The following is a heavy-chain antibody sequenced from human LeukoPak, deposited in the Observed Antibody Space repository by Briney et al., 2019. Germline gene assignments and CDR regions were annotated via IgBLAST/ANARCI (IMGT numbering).Heavy chain of an antibody. CDR1: GYSISSGYY. CDR3: ARWVGATTRYFDY. CDR2: IYHSGST. D-gene: IGHD1-26*01. V-gene: IGHV4-38-2*01. J-gene: IGHJ4*02. Sequence: PSETLSLTCAVSGYSISSGYYWGWIRQPPGKGLEWIGSIYHSGSTYYNPSLKSRVTISVDTSKNQFSLKLSSVTAADTAVYHCARWVGATTRYFDYWGQGTLVTVSS.